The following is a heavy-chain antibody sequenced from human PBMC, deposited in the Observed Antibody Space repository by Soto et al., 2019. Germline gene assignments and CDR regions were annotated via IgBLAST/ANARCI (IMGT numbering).Heavy chain of an antibody. J-gene: IGHJ4*02. CDR3: ASGIQLWLRRINDGYSG. Sequence: QVQLVQSGAGVKKPESSGKVSCKAPGGTFSTYAISWVRQAPGHRLEWMGGIIPMFGTANYAQRFQDRVTITADESTNTVYMKLSSLRSEDTAVYFCASGIQLWLRRINDGYSGWGQGTLVTVSS. D-gene: IGHD5-18*01. CDR2: IIPMFGTA. CDR1: GGTFSTYA. V-gene: IGHV1-69*01.